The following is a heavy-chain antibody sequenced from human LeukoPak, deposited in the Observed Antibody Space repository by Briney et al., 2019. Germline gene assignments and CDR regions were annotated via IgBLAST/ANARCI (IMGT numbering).Heavy chain of an antibody. CDR3: ARDHDFWSVTDY. CDR1: GFTFSSNN. Sequence: GWSLRLSCAASGFTFSSNNMNWVRQGPGKGLEWVSSISSSSSYIYYADSVKGRFTISRDNAKNSLYLQMNSLRAEDTAVYYCARDHDFWSVTDYWGQGTLVTVSS. J-gene: IGHJ4*02. CDR2: ISSSSSYI. D-gene: IGHD3-3*01. V-gene: IGHV3-21*01.